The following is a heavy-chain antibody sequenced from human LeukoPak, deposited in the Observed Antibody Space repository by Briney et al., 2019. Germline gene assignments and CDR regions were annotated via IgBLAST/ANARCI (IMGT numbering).Heavy chain of an antibody. V-gene: IGHV4-38-2*02. J-gene: IGHJ4*02. CDR3: ARLYCISTICYTIDY. CDR1: GYSFDSGHY. CDR2: NYYSGST. Sequence: SENLSRNCTVSGYSFDSGHYWGWIRQPPVKGLEWITNNYYSGSTSYNSPLRSRVTVSIDTSKNKFSLKLYSVSAADTALYYCARLYCISTICYTIDYWGQGTLVTVSS. D-gene: IGHD2-2*02.